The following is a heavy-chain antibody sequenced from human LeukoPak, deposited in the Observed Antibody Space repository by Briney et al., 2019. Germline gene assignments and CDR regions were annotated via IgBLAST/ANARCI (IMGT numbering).Heavy chain of an antibody. D-gene: IGHD3-22*01. J-gene: IGHJ3*02. CDR3: AVRIEFTVMTALGVFDI. CDR1: GFTFISFA. CDR2: ISGSGHST. Sequence: GGSLRLSCAASGFTFISFAMSWVRQAPGKGLEGVSGISGSGHSTYYADSVKGRFHISRDNSKKMMYLQMISLRAEDAAVYYCAVRIEFTVMTALGVFDIWGQGTMVTVS. V-gene: IGHV3-23*01.